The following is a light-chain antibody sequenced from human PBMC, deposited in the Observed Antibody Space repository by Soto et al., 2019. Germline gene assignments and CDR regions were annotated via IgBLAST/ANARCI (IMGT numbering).Light chain of an antibody. CDR2: VAS. CDR3: LQYHSYPLT. CDR1: QSISYW. J-gene: IGKJ4*01. Sequence: IKMTQSPSTLSTTVGDRVTITCRASQSISYWLAWYQQKPGKAPKLLICVASSLESGVPSRFSGSGSGTDFTLTISSLQPDDFATYYCLQYHSYPLTFGGGSMV. V-gene: IGKV1-5*03.